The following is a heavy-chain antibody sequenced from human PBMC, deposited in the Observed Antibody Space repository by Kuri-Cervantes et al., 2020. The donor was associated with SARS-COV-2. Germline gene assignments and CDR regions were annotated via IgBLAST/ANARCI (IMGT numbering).Heavy chain of an antibody. V-gene: IGHV3-23*01. J-gene: IGHJ4*02. D-gene: IGHD3-3*01. CDR3: AKGWYYDFWSGNGAFDY. Sequence: GGSLRLSCAASGFTFSSYAMSGVRQAPGKGLEWVSAISGSGGSTYYADSVKGRFTISRDNSKNTLYLQMNSLRAEDTAVYYCAKGWYYDFWSGNGAFDYWGQGTLVTVSS. CDR2: ISGSGGST. CDR1: GFTFSSYA.